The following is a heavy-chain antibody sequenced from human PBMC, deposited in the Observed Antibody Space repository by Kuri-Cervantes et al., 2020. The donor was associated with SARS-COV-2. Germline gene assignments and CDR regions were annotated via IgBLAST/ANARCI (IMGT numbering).Heavy chain of an antibody. Sequence: ASVKVSCKASGYTFTSYGISWWRQAPGQGLEWMGWISAYNGNTNYAQKLQGRLTMTTDTSTSTVYMGLSSLRSEDTAVYYCARVRRYYDSSGSAFDIWGQGTMVTVSS. CDR2: ISAYNGNT. V-gene: IGHV1-18*01. J-gene: IGHJ3*02. CDR1: GYTFTSYG. CDR3: ARVRRYYDSSGSAFDI. D-gene: IGHD3-22*01.